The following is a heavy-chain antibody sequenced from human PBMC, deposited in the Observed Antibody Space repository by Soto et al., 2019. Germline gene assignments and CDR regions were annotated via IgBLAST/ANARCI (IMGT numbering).Heavy chain of an antibody. J-gene: IGHJ4*02. CDR3: ARDRYYDSSGYYHFDY. D-gene: IGHD3-22*01. CDR1: GFTFSSYA. Sequence: QVQLVESVGGVVQPGRSLRLSCAASGFTFSSYAMHWVRQAPGKGLEWVAVISYDGSNKYYADSVKGRFTISRDNSKNTLYLQMNSLRADDTAVYYCARDRYYDSSGYYHFDYWGQGTLVTVSS. CDR2: ISYDGSNK. V-gene: IGHV3-30-3*01.